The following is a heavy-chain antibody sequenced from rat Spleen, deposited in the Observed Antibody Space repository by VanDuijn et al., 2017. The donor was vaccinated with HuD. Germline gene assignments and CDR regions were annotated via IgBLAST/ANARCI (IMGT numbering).Heavy chain of an antibody. D-gene: IGHD4-3*01. CDR1: GFTFSNYY. Sequence: EVQLVESGGGLVQPGRSMKLSCAALGFTFSNYYMAWVRQAPTKGLEWVASISTGGGNTYYRDSVKGRFTISRDNAKSTLYLQMDSLRSEDTATYYCARQGSGFAYWGQGTLVTVSS. CDR3: ARQGSGFAY. V-gene: IGHV5-25*01. CDR2: ISTGGGNT. J-gene: IGHJ3*01.